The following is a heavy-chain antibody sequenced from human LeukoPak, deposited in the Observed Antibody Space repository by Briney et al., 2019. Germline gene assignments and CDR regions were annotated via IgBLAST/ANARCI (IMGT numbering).Heavy chain of an antibody. J-gene: IGHJ4*02. CDR2: IYYSGST. V-gene: IGHV4-59*01. CDR3: ARDGRQWLVPEY. Sequence: PSETLSLTCTVSGGSISSYYWSWIRQPPGKGLEWIGYIYYSGSTNYNTSLKSRVTISVDTSKNQFSLKLSSVTAADTAVYYCARDGRQWLVPEYWGQGTQVTISS. D-gene: IGHD6-19*01. CDR1: GGSISSYY.